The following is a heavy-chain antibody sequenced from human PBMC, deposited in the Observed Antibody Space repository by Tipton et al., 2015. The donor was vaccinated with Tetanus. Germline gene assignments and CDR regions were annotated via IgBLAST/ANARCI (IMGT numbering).Heavy chain of an antibody. CDR1: GASFSDYY. D-gene: IGHD2-8*02. J-gene: IGHJ5*02. CDR2: MYYSGTT. Sequence: TLSLTCAVYGASFSDYYWSWIRQAPGKGLQWIGYMYYSGTTHYNPSLKSRVTISIDRSKNQLSLKLTSVTAADTAVYYCARATSTGPAYNWFDPWGQGSLVTVSS. CDR3: ARATSTGPAYNWFDP. V-gene: IGHV4-34*01.